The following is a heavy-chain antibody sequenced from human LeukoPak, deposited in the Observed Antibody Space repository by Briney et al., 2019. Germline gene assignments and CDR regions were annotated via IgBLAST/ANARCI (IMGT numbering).Heavy chain of an antibody. CDR1: GDSLSSYS. V-gene: IGHV4-59*01. D-gene: IGHD3-16*02. J-gene: IGHJ4*02. CDR2: IYNSGST. CDR3: ASDYTLRSYRFDY. Sequence: SETLSLTCTVSGDSLSSYSWSWIRQFPRKGLEWIGYIYNSGSTTYNPSLKSRVTISLDMSKNQFSLRLSSVTAADTAVYYCASDYTLRSYRFDYWGQGTLVTVSS.